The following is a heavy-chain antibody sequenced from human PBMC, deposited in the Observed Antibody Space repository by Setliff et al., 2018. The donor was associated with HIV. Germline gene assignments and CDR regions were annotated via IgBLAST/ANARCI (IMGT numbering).Heavy chain of an antibody. J-gene: IGHJ4*02. D-gene: IGHD3-10*01. Sequence: PSETLSLTCTVSGGSISSHYWSWIRQPPGKGLEWIGSIYYSGSAHYNASLKSRVTMSVDMSNNQFSLKLRSVTAADTAVYYCARWTYYHASGSYRGKFDYWGQGTLVTVSS. V-gene: IGHV4-59*04. CDR1: GGSISSHY. CDR2: IYYSGSA. CDR3: ARWTYYHASGSYRGKFDY.